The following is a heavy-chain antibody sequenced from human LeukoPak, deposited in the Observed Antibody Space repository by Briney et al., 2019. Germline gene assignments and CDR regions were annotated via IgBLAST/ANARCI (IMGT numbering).Heavy chain of an antibody. D-gene: IGHD3-10*01. CDR2: INPSGGST. CDR1: GYTFTSYA. J-gene: IGHJ4*02. V-gene: IGHV1-46*01. CDR3: ARGDSYYGSGSYSDY. Sequence: ASVKVSCKASGYTFTSYAMNWVRQAPGQGLEWMGIINPSGGSTSYAQKFQGRVTMTRDTSTSTVYMELSSLRSEDTAVYYCARGDSYYGSGSYSDYWGQGTLVTVSS.